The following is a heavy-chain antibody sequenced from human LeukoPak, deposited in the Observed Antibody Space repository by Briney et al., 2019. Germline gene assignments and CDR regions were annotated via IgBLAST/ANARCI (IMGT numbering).Heavy chain of an antibody. CDR2: INPNSGGT. D-gene: IGHD5-12*01. CDR1: GYTFTGYY. CDR3: ARDGYSGYDSIQLWFCLDY. J-gene: IGHJ4*02. V-gene: IGHV1-2*02. Sequence: ASVKVSCKASGYTFTGYYMHWVRQAPGQGLEWMGWINPNSGGTNYAQKFQGRVTMTRDTSISTAYMELSRLRSDDTAVYYCARDGYSGYDSIQLWFCLDYRGQGTLVTVSS.